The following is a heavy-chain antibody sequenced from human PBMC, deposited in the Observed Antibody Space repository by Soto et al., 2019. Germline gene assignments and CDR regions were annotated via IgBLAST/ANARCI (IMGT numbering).Heavy chain of an antibody. CDR1: GYTFTSYG. CDR3: GCVCFYFFWRGHQRKLDDAFDI. CDR2: ISAYNGKT. Sequence: ASVKVSCKASGYTFTSYGISWVRQAPGQGLEWMGWISAYNGKTNYAQKIQGKVTMTTDTSTSTAYKELRSLRSDDTAVYYCGCVCFYFFWRGHQRKLDDAFDIWGKGTMVTVPS. J-gene: IGHJ3*02. V-gene: IGHV1-18*01. D-gene: IGHD3-3*01.